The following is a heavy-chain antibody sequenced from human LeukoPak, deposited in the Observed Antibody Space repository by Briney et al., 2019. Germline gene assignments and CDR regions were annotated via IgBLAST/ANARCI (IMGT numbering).Heavy chain of an antibody. V-gene: IGHV3-64D*06. CDR3: ARTETYSVSYYLGWFGFDM. Sequence: GGSLRLSCSASGFTFSTYAMHWARQAPGKGLEYVSAISSDGHSTYYADSVRGRFTISRDNFRTTLYLQMSSLRAEDMAVYYCARTETYSVSYYLGWFGFDMWGQGTMVTVSS. D-gene: IGHD1-26*01. J-gene: IGHJ3*02. CDR1: GFTFSTYA. CDR2: ISSDGHST.